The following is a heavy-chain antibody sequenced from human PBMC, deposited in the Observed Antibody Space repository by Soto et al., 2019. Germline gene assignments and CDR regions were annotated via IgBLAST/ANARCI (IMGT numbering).Heavy chain of an antibody. CDR3: VKGLRPWNHMDA. CDR2: ISASGTHT. V-gene: IGHV3-23*01. J-gene: IGHJ6*03. CDR1: GFTFSTFA. Sequence: EVQLLESGGGFVQPGGSLRLSCAASGFTFSTFAMTWVRQAPGKGLEWVSSISASGTHTYHADSGRGRFTISRDDSINTLYLQLNSLRGGDTAVYYCVKGLRPWNHMDAWGRGTTVTVSS. D-gene: IGHD1-1*01.